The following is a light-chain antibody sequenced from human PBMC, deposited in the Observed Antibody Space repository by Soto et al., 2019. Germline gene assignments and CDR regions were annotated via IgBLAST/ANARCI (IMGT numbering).Light chain of an antibody. CDR1: QSVSNN. V-gene: IGKV3-15*01. CDR3: QQYNTWPPLT. J-gene: IGKJ4*01. Sequence: EMVMTQSPDTLSVSPGERATLSCRASQSVSNNLAWYQQKPGQAPRLLIYGASTRATGIPARFSGSGSGTEFTLSISSLQPEDSAVYYCQQYNTWPPLTFGGGTKVDIK. CDR2: GAS.